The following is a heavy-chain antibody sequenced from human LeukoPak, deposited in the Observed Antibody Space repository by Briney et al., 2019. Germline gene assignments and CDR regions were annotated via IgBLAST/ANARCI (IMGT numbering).Heavy chain of an antibody. CDR2: ISYDGSNK. Sequence: GGSLRLSCAASGFTFSSYAMHWVRQAPGKGLEWVAVISYDGSNKYYADSVKGRFTISRDNSKNTLYLQMNSLRAEDTAVYYCARGVTRVGYCSGGSCYEDYYGMDVWGQGTTVTVSS. CDR1: GFTFSSYA. CDR3: ARGVTRVGYCSGGSCYEDYYGMDV. J-gene: IGHJ6*02. V-gene: IGHV3-30-3*01. D-gene: IGHD2-15*01.